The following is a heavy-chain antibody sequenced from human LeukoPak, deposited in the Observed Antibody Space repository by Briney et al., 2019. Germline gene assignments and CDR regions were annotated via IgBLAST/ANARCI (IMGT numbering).Heavy chain of an antibody. CDR3: VAVREWLVKY. CDR1: GYTFTDAY. V-gene: IGHV1-2*02. Sequence: GASVKVSCKASGYTFTDAYIHWVRQAPGQGLEWMGWINPDSGGTNYAQKFQGRVTMTRDTSITTVYMELSSLRSDDTAVYYCVAVREWLVKYWGQGTLVTVSS. CDR2: INPDSGGT. J-gene: IGHJ4*02. D-gene: IGHD6-19*01.